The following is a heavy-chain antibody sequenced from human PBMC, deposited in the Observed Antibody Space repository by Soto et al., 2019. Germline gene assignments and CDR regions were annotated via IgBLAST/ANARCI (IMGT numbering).Heavy chain of an antibody. CDR1: GGSFSGYY. CDR2: INHSGST. V-gene: IGHV4-34*01. CDR3: ARGIPITMIVVVRNWFEP. D-gene: IGHD3-22*01. J-gene: IGHJ5*02. Sequence: SETLSLTCAVYGGSFSGYYWSWIRQPPGKGLEWIGEINHSGSTNYNPSLKSRVTISVDASKNQFSLKLSSVTAADTAVYYCARGIPITMIVVVRNWFEPWGQGTLVTVSS.